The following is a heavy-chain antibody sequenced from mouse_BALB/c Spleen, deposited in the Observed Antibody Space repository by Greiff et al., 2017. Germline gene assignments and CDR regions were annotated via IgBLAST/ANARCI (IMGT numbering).Heavy chain of an antibody. CDR3: AREGLAMITTRAMDY. V-gene: IGHV1-80*01. Sequence: VQLQESGAELVRPGSSVKISCKASGYAFSSYWMNWVKQRPGQGLEWIGQIYPGDGDTNYNGKFKGKATLTADKSSSTAYMQLSSLTSEDSAVYFCAREGLAMITTRAMDYWGQGTSVTVSS. J-gene: IGHJ4*01. D-gene: IGHD2-4*01. CDR1: GYAFSSYW. CDR2: IYPGDGDT.